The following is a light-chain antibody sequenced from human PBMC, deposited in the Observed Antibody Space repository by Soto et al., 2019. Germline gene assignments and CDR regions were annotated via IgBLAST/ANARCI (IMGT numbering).Light chain of an antibody. V-gene: IGKV1-12*01. CDR1: GDISTY. J-gene: IGKJ4*01. Sequence: DIEMTQSQSSVSASVGDRVTITCRASGDISTYLSWYQQEPGKPPHLLISSATSLQTGVPPRFSGGGSGTDFTLTITNLQPEDFETYFCQQAHTFVTFGGGTRVEV. CDR3: QQAHTFVT. CDR2: SAT.